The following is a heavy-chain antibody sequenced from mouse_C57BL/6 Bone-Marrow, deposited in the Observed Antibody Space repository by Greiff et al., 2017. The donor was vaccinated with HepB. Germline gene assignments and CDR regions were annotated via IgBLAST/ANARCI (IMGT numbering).Heavy chain of an antibody. J-gene: IGHJ1*03. Sequence: EVKLVESAGGLVQPGSSMKLSCTASGFTFSDYYMAWVRQVPEKGLEWVSNINYDGSSTYYLDSLKSRFIISRENAKNILYLQMSSLKSEDTATYYCARGGGGIYYDYDVRDFDVWGTGTTVTVSS. D-gene: IGHD2-4*01. V-gene: IGHV5-16*01. CDR3: ARGGGGIYYDYDVRDFDV. CDR2: INYDGSST. CDR1: GFTFSDYY.